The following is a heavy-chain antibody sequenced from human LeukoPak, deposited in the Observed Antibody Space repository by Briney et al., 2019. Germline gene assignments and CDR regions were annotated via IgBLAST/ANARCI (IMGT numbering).Heavy chain of an antibody. Sequence: ASVKVSCKASGGTFSSYAISWVRQAPGQGLEWMGGIIPIFGTANYAQKFQGRVTITADKSTSTAYMELSSLRSEDTAVYYCAKSYGNPRQYYYYMDVWGKGTTVTVSS. J-gene: IGHJ6*03. CDR3: AKSYGNPRQYYYYMDV. D-gene: IGHD3-16*01. CDR2: IIPIFGTA. V-gene: IGHV1-69*06. CDR1: GGTFSSYA.